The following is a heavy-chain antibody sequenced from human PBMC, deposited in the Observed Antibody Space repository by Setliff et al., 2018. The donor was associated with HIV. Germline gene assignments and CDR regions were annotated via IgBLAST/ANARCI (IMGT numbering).Heavy chain of an antibody. Sequence: SETLSLTCTVSGGSIRSGNYYWSWIRQPAGKGLEWIGRIYTSGSTNYNPSLKGRVTISVDTSKNQFSLELSSLTAADTAVYYCARGYCSGKSGYGFRRGSFYYYYYMDVWGKGTTVTVSS. CDR1: GGSIRSGNYY. V-gene: IGHV4-61*02. D-gene: IGHD2-15*01. CDR3: ARGYCSGKSGYGFRRGSFYYYYYMDV. J-gene: IGHJ6*03. CDR2: IYTSGST.